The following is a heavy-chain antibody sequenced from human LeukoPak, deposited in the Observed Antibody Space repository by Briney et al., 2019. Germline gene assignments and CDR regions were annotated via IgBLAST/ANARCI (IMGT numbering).Heavy chain of an antibody. J-gene: IGHJ5*01. D-gene: IGHD2-15*01. CDR3: ARAQAAINWFYS. Sequence: SETLSLACSVSGDFINTTSYFWGWIRQPPGKGLEWIGTISHSGTTSYNPSLKSRATMSVDTSKRHFSLKLSSATAADTAMYYCARAQAAINWFYSWGHGTPVTVSS. V-gene: IGHV4-39*07. CDR1: GDFINTTSYF. CDR2: ISHSGTT.